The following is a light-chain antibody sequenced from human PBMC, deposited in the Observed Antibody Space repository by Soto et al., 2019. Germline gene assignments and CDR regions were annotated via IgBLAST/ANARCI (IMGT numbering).Light chain of an antibody. Sequence: DIQLTQSPSFLSASVGDRVTITCRASQGISSYLAWYQQKPGKAPNLLIYAASTLQSGVPSRFSGSGSGPEFTLTISSLQPEDCATYYGLQLKSYPLTLGGGTKVEIK. J-gene: IGKJ4*01. CDR1: QGISSY. CDR3: LQLKSYPLT. V-gene: IGKV1-9*01. CDR2: AAS.